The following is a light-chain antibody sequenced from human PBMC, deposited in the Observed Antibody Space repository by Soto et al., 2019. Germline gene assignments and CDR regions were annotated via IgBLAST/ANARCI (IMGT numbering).Light chain of an antibody. V-gene: IGKV3-15*01. J-gene: IGKJ4*01. CDR1: QSVSSN. CDR2: GAS. Sequence: EIVMTQSPATLSVSPGERATLSCRASQSVSSNLAWYQQKPGQAPRLLIYGASTRATGIPVRFSGSGSGTEFTLTISSLQSEEVAVYYCQQYYNWPLTFGGGTKVEIK. CDR3: QQYYNWPLT.